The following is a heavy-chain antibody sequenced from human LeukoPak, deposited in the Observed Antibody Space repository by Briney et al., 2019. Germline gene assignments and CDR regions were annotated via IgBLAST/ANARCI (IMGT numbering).Heavy chain of an antibody. V-gene: IGHV3-74*01. CDR2: INSDGSST. D-gene: IGHD3-3*01. CDR3: ARDEDWSGYYGAFDI. J-gene: IGHJ3*02. CDR1: GFTLSIYW. Sequence: GGSLRLSCAASGFTLSIYWMHWVRQAPGRGLVWVPRINSDGSSTSSADSVKGRFTISRDNAKNTLYLQMNSLRAEDTAVYYCARDEDWSGYYGAFDIWGQGTMVTVSS.